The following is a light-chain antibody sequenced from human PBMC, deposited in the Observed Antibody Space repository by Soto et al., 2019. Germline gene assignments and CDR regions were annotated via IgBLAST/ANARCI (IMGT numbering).Light chain of an antibody. Sequence: QSVLTQPASVSGSPGQSITISCTRTSNDFGTYYFVSWYQQHPDKAPKLIIYDGTERPSGVSNRFSGSKSGNTASLTISGLQAEDEAHYYCCSYATSNMILGGGTKVTVL. CDR2: DGT. V-gene: IGLV2-23*01. J-gene: IGLJ2*01. CDR3: CSYATSNMI. CDR1: SNDFGTYYF.